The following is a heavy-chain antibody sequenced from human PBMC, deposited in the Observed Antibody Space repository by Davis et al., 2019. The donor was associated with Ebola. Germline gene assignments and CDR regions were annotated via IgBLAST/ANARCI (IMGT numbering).Heavy chain of an antibody. CDR3: ARMGKSYYDSLWDY. V-gene: IGHV5-51*01. J-gene: IGHJ4*02. CDR2: IHRGDSDT. Sequence: GESLKISCKASGYSSTNYWIAWVRQMPGKGLEWMGIIHRGDSDTRYSPSSLGQVIISADKSISTVYLQWNSLKASDSAMYYCARMGKSYYDSLWDYWGQGTLVTVSS. CDR1: GYSSTNYW. D-gene: IGHD3-10*01.